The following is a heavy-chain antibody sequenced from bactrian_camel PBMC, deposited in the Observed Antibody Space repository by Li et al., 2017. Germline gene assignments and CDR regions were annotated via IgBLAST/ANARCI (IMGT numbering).Heavy chain of an antibody. CDR1: GFTFEDSD. CDR2: IFGDTRLT. CDR3: AADPGSRTSCLAQSLYKY. Sequence: VQLVESGGGAVQAGGSLRLSCIASGFTFEDSDMGWFRQAPGKRSEGVACIFGDTRLTYYSNSVKGRVTVSQDHAKNTLYLQIHTLQPEDTARYFCAADPGSRTSCLAQSLYKYWGQGTQVTVS. D-gene: IGHD5*01. V-gene: IGHV3S63*01. J-gene: IGHJ4*01.